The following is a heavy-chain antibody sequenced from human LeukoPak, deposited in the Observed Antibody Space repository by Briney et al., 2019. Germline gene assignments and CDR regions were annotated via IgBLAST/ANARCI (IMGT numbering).Heavy chain of an antibody. D-gene: IGHD3-10*01. Sequence: GASVKVSCEASGYTFTSYAMHWVRQAPGQRLEWMGWINAGNGNTKYSQKFQGRVTITRDTSASTAYMELSSLRSEGTAVYYCAREGRILWFGELTLRYWGQGTLVTVSS. J-gene: IGHJ4*02. CDR2: INAGNGNT. CDR3: AREGRILWFGELTLRY. V-gene: IGHV1-3*01. CDR1: GYTFTSYA.